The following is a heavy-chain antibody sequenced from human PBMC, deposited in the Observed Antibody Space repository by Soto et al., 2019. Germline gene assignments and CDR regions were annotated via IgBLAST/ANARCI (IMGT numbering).Heavy chain of an antibody. CDR3: ARDIVVVPAASPYYFDY. V-gene: IGHV1-18*01. Sequence: ALVKVSCKASGYTFTSYGISWVRQAPGQGLEWMGWISAYNGNTNYAQKLQGRVTMTTDTSTSTAYMELRSLRSDDTAVYYCARDIVVVPAASPYYFDYWGQGTLVTVSS. D-gene: IGHD2-2*01. CDR2: ISAYNGNT. J-gene: IGHJ4*02. CDR1: GYTFTSYG.